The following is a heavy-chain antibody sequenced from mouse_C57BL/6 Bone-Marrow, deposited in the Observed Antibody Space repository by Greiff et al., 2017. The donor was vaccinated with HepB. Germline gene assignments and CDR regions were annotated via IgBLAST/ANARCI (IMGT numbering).Heavy chain of an antibody. Sequence: QVQLQQPGAELVKPGASVKMSCKASGYTFTSYWITWVKQRPGQGLEWIGDIYPGSGSTNYNEKFKSKATLTVDTSSSAAYMQLSSLTSEDSSVYYCARRGGISTVVARRWYFDVWGRGTTVTVSS. CDR2: IYPGSGST. J-gene: IGHJ1*03. CDR3: ARRGGISTVVARRWYFDV. V-gene: IGHV1-55*01. CDR1: GYTFTSYW. D-gene: IGHD1-1*01.